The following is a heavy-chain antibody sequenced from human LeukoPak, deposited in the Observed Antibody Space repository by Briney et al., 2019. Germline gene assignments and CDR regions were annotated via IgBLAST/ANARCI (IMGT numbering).Heavy chain of an antibody. Sequence: GGSLTLSCVASGFNFNAYGMNWVRQAPGKGLEWLAFLSDSGRAIHYADSVKGRFTISRDNSKNTLYLQMNSLRAEDTAVYYCARAPGNEANWYFDLWGRGTLVTVSS. V-gene: IGHV3-48*01. CDR3: ARAPGNEANWYFDL. J-gene: IGHJ2*01. CDR1: GFNFNAYG. CDR2: LSDSGRAI.